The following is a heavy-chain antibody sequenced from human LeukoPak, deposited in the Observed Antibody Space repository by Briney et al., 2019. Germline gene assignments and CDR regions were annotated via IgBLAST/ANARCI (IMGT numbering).Heavy chain of an antibody. Sequence: PGGSLRLSCAASGFTVSSNYMSWVRQAPGKGLEWVSVIYSGGSTYYADSVKGRFTISRDNSKNTLYLQMNSPRAEDTAVCYCARDGDYYDSSGYFGYWGQGTLVTVSS. CDR1: GFTVSSNY. D-gene: IGHD3-22*01. J-gene: IGHJ4*02. V-gene: IGHV3-66*02. CDR3: ARDGDYYDSSGYFGY. CDR2: IYSGGST.